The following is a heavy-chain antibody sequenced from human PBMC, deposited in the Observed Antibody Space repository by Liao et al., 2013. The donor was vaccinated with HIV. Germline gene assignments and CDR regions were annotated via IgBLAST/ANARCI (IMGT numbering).Heavy chain of an antibody. Sequence: QLQLQESGPGLVKPSETLSLTCSVSDGSTRSPLYFWAWIRQPPGKGLQWIGSIYYSESTYHNSSLKNRVTMSIDTSKKHFSLKLFSVTAADTAVYYCARAVPSKGGSGFFVAFDPWGQGTLVTVSS. CDR3: ARAVPSKGGSGFFVAFDP. D-gene: IGHD2-21*01. CDR2: IYYSEST. V-gene: IGHV4-39*02. CDR1: DGSTRSPLYF. J-gene: IGHJ5*02.